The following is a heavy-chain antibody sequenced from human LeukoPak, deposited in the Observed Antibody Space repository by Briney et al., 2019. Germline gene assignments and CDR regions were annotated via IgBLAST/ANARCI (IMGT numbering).Heavy chain of an antibody. Sequence: PGGSLRLSCAASGFTSSSYAIHWVRQAPGKGLEWVAVISSDGRDKHHADSVKGRFTISRDNSKNTLYLQTNSLRAEDTAVYYCARDLRRIAAYYFDYWGQGTLVTVSS. D-gene: IGHD6-25*01. V-gene: IGHV3-30*03. J-gene: IGHJ4*02. CDR2: ISSDGRDK. CDR1: GFTSSSYA. CDR3: ARDLRRIAAYYFDY.